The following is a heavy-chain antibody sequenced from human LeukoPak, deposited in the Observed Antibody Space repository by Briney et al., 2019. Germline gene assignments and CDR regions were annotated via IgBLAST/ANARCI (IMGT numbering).Heavy chain of an antibody. J-gene: IGHJ4*02. D-gene: IGHD1-7*01. CDR1: GGTFSSYA. V-gene: IGHV1-69*05. Sequence: VTSVKVSCKASGGTFSSYAISWVRQAPGQGLEWMGGIIPIFGTANYAQKFQGRVTITTDESTSTAYMELSSLRSEDTAVYYCARAPSITGTTPPGYWGQGTLVTVSS. CDR3: ARAPSITGTTPPGY. CDR2: IIPIFGTA.